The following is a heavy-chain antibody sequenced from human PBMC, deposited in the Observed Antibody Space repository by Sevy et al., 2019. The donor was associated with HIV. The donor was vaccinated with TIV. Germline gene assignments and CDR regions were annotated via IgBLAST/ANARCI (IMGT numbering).Heavy chain of an antibody. D-gene: IGHD1-1*01. CDR2: ISSTSAYI. CDR1: GFTFSSYR. Sequence: GGSLRLSCAASGFTFSSYRMTWVRQAPGKGLEWVSCISSTSAYINYADSVKVRFTISRDNAKNLLYLQMDSLRAEDTAVYYCARAVLEISTWRSDYWGQGTLVTVSS. J-gene: IGHJ4*02. V-gene: IGHV3-21*01. CDR3: ARAVLEISTWRSDY.